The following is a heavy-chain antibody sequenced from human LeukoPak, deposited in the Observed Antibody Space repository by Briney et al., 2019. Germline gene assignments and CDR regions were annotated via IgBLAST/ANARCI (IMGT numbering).Heavy chain of an antibody. V-gene: IGHV1-18*01. J-gene: IGHJ6*02. D-gene: IGHD3-10*01. CDR3: ARDKGYYYGSGSRYYYYYGMDV. CDR1: GYTFTSYG. CDR2: ISAYNGNT. Sequence: ASVKVSCKASGYTFTSYGISWVRQAPGQGLEWMGWISAYNGNTNHAQKLQGRVTMTTDTSTSTAYMELRSLRSDDTAVYYCARDKGYYYGSGSRYYYYYGMDVWGQGTTVTVSS.